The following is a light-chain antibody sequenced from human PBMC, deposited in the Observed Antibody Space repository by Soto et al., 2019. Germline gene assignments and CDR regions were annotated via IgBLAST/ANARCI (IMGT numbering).Light chain of an antibody. CDR2: GAS. CDR3: QQLINYPLT. CDR1: QGISNY. Sequence: DVQLTQSPSFLSASVGDRVTITCRASQGISNYLAWYQQKPGKAPQLLINGASTLFSGVPSRFSGSGFGTEFSLTISSLQPEDFATYYCQQLINYPLTFGGGTKVEIK. J-gene: IGKJ4*01. V-gene: IGKV1-9*01.